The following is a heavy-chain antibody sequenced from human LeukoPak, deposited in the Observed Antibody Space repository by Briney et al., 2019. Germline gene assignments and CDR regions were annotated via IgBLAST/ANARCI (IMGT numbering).Heavy chain of an antibody. Sequence: GGSLRLSCAASGFTFSSYAMSWVRQAPGKGLEWVSAISGSGGSTYYADSVKGRFTISRDNSKNTLYLQMNSLRAEDTAVYYCAKDSRGYSGYEDYFDYWGQGILVTVSS. CDR1: GFTFSSYA. D-gene: IGHD5-12*01. CDR2: ISGSGGST. CDR3: AKDSRGYSGYEDYFDY. V-gene: IGHV3-23*01. J-gene: IGHJ4*02.